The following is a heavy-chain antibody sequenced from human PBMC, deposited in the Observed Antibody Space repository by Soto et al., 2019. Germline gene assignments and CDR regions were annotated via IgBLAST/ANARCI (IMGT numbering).Heavy chain of an antibody. J-gene: IGHJ5*02. CDR2: INRRGPI. CDR1: GGSLSDDF. CDR3: ARGGGVSASLMVWFDP. D-gene: IGHD3-16*01. V-gene: IGHV4-34*01. Sequence: QVQLHQWGAGLLKPSETLSLSCRVDGGSLSDDFWNWIRQAPGKGLEWIGEINRRGPINYNPSLRSRVTLSVDTSKNEFSLILNSVTAAATAVYYCARGGGVSASLMVWFDPWGKGTPVTVSS.